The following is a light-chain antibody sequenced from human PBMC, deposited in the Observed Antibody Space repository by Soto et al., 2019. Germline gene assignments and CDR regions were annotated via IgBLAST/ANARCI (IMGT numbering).Light chain of an antibody. CDR2: AAT. CDR3: QQSYSNPRT. CDR1: QSISSY. Sequence: DIQMTQSPSSLSASVGDRVTITCRASQSISSYLNWYQHKPGKAPNLLIYAATTLQSGVPSRFSGSGSGTDFTLTISSLQPEDFATYYCQQSYSNPRTFGQGNKVDIK. V-gene: IGKV1-39*01. J-gene: IGKJ1*01.